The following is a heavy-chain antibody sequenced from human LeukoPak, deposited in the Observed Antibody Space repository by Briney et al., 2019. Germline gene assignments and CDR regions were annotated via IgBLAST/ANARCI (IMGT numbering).Heavy chain of an antibody. CDR2: IYHSGST. CDR1: GYSISSGYY. Sequence: SETLSLTCTVSGYSISSGYYWGWIRQPPGKGLEWIGSIYHSGSTYYNPSLKSRVTISVDTSKNQFSLKLSSVTAAATAVYYXXXKVREVVAATIYFDYWGQGTLVTVSS. CDR3: XXKVREVVAATIYFDY. D-gene: IGHD2-15*01. V-gene: IGHV4-38-2*02. J-gene: IGHJ4*02.